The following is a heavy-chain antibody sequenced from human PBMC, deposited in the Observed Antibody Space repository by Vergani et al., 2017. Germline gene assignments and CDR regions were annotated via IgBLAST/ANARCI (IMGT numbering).Heavy chain of an antibody. CDR1: ADSISSGSYY. CDR2: IYYSGLT. V-gene: IGHV4-39*01. J-gene: IGHJ4*02. CDR3: ARHQIGRYTEY. D-gene: IGHD1-14*01. Sequence: QLQLQQSGPGLVKPSETLFLTCTVSADSISSGSYYWGWIRQPPGKSLEWIGCIYYSGLTYYNPSLKSRVAISVDTSKNQFSLKVTSVTAADTAVYYCARHQIGRYTEYWGQGILVTVSS.